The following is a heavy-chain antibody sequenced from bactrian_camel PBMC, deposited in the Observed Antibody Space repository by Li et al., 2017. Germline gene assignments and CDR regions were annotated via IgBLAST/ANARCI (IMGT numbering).Heavy chain of an antibody. D-gene: IGHD2*01. J-gene: IGHJ4*01. Sequence: HVQLVESGGGSVQAGASLTLSCEAREHTYSRYHMGWFRQTPGKEREGIASTGSDGPTTYADSVKGRFTLSEDSARKILYLQMDNLKPEDTGMYYCAANFGPYCSGPYLARRANFLGQGTQVTVS. CDR2: TGSDGPT. V-gene: IGHV3S55*01. CDR1: EHTYSRYH.